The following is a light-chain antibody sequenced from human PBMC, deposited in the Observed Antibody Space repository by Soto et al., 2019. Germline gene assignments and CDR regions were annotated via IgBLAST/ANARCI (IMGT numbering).Light chain of an antibody. J-gene: IGKJ2*01. V-gene: IGKV3-11*01. CDR1: QSVSSN. CDR3: QHRSSWPT. CDR2: DAF. Sequence: EIVLTQSPATLSLSPGERATLSCRASQSVSSNLAWYQQKLGQAPRLLIYDAFNRATGIPARFRGSWSGTDFTLTSSMLEPEVLAVYYGQHRSSWPTCGQGTMLDVK.